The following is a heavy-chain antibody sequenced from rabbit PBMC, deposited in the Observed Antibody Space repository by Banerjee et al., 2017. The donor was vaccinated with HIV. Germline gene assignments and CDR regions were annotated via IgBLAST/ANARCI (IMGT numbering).Heavy chain of an antibody. CDR2: IYAGISGGT. V-gene: IGHV1S45*01. CDR1: GFSFSSSYD. D-gene: IGHD8-1*01. CDR3: ARDYTGSSDYIYGMDL. J-gene: IGHJ6*01. Sequence: QEQLVESGGGLVQPEGSLTLTCTASGFSFSSSYDMCWVRQAPGKGLEWIGCIYAGISGGTYYASWAKGRFTISKTSSTTVTLQMTSLTAADTATYFCARDYTGSSDYIYGMDLWGQGTLVTVS.